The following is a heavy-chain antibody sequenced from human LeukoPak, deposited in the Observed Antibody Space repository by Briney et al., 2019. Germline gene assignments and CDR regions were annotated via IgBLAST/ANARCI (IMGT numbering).Heavy chain of an antibody. CDR1: GYTFTSYD. J-gene: IGHJ5*02. V-gene: IGHV1-8*01. Sequence: SVKVSCKASGYTFTSYDINWVRQATGQGLEWMGWMNPNSGNTGYAQKFQGRVTMTRNTSISTAYMELSSLRSEDTAVYYCARGPLSGVEDCFDPWGQGTLVTVSS. CDR2: MNPNSGNT. CDR3: ARGPLSGVEDCFDP. D-gene: IGHD3-10*01.